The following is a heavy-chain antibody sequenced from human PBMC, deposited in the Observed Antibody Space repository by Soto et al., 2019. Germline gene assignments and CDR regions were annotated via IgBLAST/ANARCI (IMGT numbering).Heavy chain of an antibody. CDR1: GFTFSSYS. CDR2: ISSSSSYI. D-gene: IGHD3-16*01. V-gene: IGHV3-21*01. CDR3: AKDRRAGGNSAFYFDF. Sequence: GGSLRLSCAASGFTFSSYSMNWVRQAPGKGLEWVSSISSSSSYIYYADSVKGRFTISRDNAKNSLYLQMNSLRAEDTAVYYCAKDRRAGGNSAFYFDFWGQGA. J-gene: IGHJ4*02.